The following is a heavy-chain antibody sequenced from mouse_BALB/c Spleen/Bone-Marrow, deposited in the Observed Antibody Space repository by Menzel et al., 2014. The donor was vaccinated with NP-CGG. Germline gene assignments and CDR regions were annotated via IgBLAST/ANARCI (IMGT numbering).Heavy chain of an antibody. Sequence: DVKLQESGPDLVKPSQSLSLTCTVTGYSITSGYSWHWIRQFPGNTLEWMGYIHHSGSTNYNPSLRSRISITRDTSKNQFFLHLNSVTTEDTATYYCTSYGNYWYFDVWGAGTTVTVSS. CDR2: IHHSGST. D-gene: IGHD2-1*01. CDR3: TSYGNYWYFDV. J-gene: IGHJ1*01. CDR1: GYSITSGYS. V-gene: IGHV3-1*02.